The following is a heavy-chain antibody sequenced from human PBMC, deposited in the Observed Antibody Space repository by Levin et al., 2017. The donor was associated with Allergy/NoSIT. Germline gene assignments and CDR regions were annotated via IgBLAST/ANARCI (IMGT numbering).Heavy chain of an antibody. J-gene: IGHJ4*02. CDR2: INHSGST. CDR1: GGSFSGYY. V-gene: IGHV4-34*01. CDR3: SSWGGRYSSSWYSSY. Sequence: ASETLSLTCAVYGGSFSGYYWSWIRQPPGKGLEWIGEINHSGSTNYNPSLKSRVTISVDTSKNQFSLKLSSVTAADTAVYYCSSWGGRYSSSWYSSYWGQGTLVTVSS. D-gene: IGHD6-13*01.